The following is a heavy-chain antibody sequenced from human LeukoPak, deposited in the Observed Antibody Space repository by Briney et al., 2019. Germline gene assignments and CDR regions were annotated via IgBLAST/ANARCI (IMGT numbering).Heavy chain of an antibody. V-gene: IGHV1-45*02. CDR1: GGTFSSYA. CDR3: AGGTNVDFDY. D-gene: IGHD1-7*01. Sequence: SVKVSCKASGGTFSSYAISWVRQAPGQALEWMGWITPFNGNTNYAQKFQDRVTITRDRSMSTAYMELSSLRSEDTAMYYCAGGTNVDFDYWGQGTLVTVSS. CDR2: ITPFNGNT. J-gene: IGHJ4*02.